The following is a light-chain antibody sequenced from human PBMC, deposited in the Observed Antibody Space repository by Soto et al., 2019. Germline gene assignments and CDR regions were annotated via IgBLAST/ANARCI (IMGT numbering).Light chain of an antibody. Sequence: QSVLTQSPSASASLGASVKLTCTLSSGHSNYAIAWHQQQPEKGPRYLMKLNRDGSHSKGDGIPNRFSGSSSGAERYLTISSLQSEDEADYYGQTWGTGIVIFGGGTKLTLL. CDR1: SGHSNYA. CDR2: LNRDGSH. J-gene: IGLJ2*01. CDR3: QTWGTGIVI. V-gene: IGLV4-69*01.